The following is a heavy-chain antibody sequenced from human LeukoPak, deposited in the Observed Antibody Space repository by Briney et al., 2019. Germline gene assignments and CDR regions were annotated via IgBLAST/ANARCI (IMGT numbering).Heavy chain of an antibody. CDR3: ARDLGEGKQQLRVWAFDI. D-gene: IGHD3-16*01. CDR2: ISSSSATI. Sequence: GGSLRLSCEGSGFSLSAYNMNWVRQAPGQGLESGSYISSSSATIFYADSVKGRFTISRDNAKNSLYLQMDSLRPEDTAVYYCARDLGEGKQQLRVWAFDIWGQGTMVTVSS. J-gene: IGHJ3*02. CDR1: GFSLSAYN. V-gene: IGHV3-48*01.